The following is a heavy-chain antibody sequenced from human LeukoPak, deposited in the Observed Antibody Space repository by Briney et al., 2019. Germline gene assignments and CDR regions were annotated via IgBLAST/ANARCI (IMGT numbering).Heavy chain of an antibody. CDR1: GFTFSSYA. Sequence: GGSLRLSCAASGFTFSSYAMRWVRQAPGKGLEWVAVISYDGSNKYYADSVKGRFTISRDNSKNTLYLQMNSLRAEDTAVYYCANGLIAAAGPLGAFDIWGQGTMVTVSS. V-gene: IGHV3-30-3*01. CDR3: ANGLIAAAGPLGAFDI. D-gene: IGHD6-13*01. J-gene: IGHJ3*02. CDR2: ISYDGSNK.